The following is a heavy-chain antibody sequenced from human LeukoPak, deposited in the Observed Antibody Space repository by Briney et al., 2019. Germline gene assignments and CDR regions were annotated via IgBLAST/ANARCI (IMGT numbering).Heavy chain of an antibody. J-gene: IGHJ5*02. V-gene: IGHV4-30-4*01. Sequence: PSETLSLTCTVSGGSISSGDYYWSWIRQPPGKGLEWIGYIYYSGSTYYNPSLKSRVTISVDMSKNQFSLKLSSVTAADTAVYYCARDWVYGSGSYYGWFDPWGQGALVTVSS. D-gene: IGHD3-10*01. CDR3: ARDWVYGSGSYYGWFDP. CDR1: GGSISSGDYY. CDR2: IYYSGST.